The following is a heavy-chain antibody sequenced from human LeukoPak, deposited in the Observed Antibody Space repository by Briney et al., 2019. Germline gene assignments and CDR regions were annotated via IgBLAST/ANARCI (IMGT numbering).Heavy chain of an antibody. D-gene: IGHD2-2*01. Sequence: ASVKVSCKASGYTFTGYYMHWVRQAPGQGLEWMGWINPNSGGTNYAQKFQGRVTMTRDTSISTAYMELSSLRSDDTAVYYCARDIVVIPAAIDYWGQGTLVTVSS. V-gene: IGHV1-2*02. J-gene: IGHJ4*02. CDR2: INPNSGGT. CDR3: ARDIVVIPAAIDY. CDR1: GYTFTGYY.